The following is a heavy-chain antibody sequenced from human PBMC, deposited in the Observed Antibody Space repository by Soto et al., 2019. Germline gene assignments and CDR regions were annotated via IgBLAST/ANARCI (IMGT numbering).Heavy chain of an antibody. CDR2: IXYSGSX. J-gene: IGHJ5*02. D-gene: IGHD3-10*01. Sequence: XXTLSLTCTVSCGSINSYYWSWIRQPPGKGLEWIGYIXYSGSXNNNTYIKSRXXISVDKSXXQFYMKLSSVTAAQTAVYYCASYGSGSHPRLDPCGQGTLVTVSS. V-gene: IGHV4-59*01. CDR3: ASYGSGSHPRLDP. CDR1: CGSINSYY.